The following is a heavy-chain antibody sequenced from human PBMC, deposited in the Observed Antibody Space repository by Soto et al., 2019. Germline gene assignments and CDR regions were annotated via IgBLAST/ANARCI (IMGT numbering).Heavy chain of an antibody. CDR2: IWYDGSNK. J-gene: IGHJ6*02. V-gene: IGHV3-33*01. D-gene: IGHD3-9*01. CDR1: GFTFSSYG. Sequence: GSLRLSCAASGFTFSSYGMHWVRQAPGKGLEWVAVIWYDGSNKYYADSVKGRFTISRDNSKNTLYLQMNSLRAEDTAVYYCARSHLRYFVCSSPAYYYDGMSVWGRGTTV. CDR3: ARSHLRYFVCSSPAYYYDGMSV.